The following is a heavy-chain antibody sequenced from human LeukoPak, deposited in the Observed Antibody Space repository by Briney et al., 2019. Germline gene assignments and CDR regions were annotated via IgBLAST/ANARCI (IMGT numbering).Heavy chain of an antibody. J-gene: IGHJ4*02. CDR1: GYTFTSYG. V-gene: IGHV1-18*01. D-gene: IGHD4-17*01. CDR2: ISAYNGNT. Sequence: GASVKVSCKASGYTFTSYGISWVRQAPGQGLEWMGWISAYNGNTNYAQKFQGRVTMTRDTSISTAYMELSRLRSDDTAVYYCARGATYGDSIDYWGQGTLVTVSS. CDR3: ARGATYGDSIDY.